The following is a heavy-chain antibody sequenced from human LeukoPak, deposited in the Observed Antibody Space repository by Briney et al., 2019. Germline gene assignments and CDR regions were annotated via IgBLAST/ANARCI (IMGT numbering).Heavy chain of an antibody. J-gene: IGHJ4*02. CDR2: ISSNGGST. D-gene: IGHD3-3*01. CDR1: GFTFSSYA. Sequence: GGSLRLSCAAPGFTFSSYAMHWVRQAPGKGLEYVSAISSNGGSTYYANSVKGRFTISRDNSKNTLYLQMGSLRAEDMAVYYCARGYDFWSGYWSHSDYWGQGTLVTVSS. CDR3: ARGYDFWSGYWSHSDY. V-gene: IGHV3-64*01.